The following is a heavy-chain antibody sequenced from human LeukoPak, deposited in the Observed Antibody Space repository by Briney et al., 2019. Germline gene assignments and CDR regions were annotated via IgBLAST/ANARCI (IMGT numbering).Heavy chain of an antibody. CDR2: IYSGDSDT. CDR3: ARRRSGSYLDY. Sequence: GESLKISCKGSGYSFSDNWIGWVRQIPGKGLEWMGIIYSGDSDTRYSPSFQGQVTISADKSISTAYPQWYSLKASDTAIYYCARRRSGSYLDYWGQGTLVTVSS. D-gene: IGHD1-1*01. CDR1: GYSFSDNW. V-gene: IGHV5-51*01. J-gene: IGHJ4*02.